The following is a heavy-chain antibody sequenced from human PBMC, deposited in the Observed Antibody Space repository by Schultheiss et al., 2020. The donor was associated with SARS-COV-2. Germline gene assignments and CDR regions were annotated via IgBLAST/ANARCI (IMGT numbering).Heavy chain of an antibody. Sequence: GGSLRLSCAASGFTFSSYVMHWVRQSPDKGLEWVALIAYNGINKYYADSVKGRFTISRDNSKNTLYLQMNSLRAEDTAVYYCAKDLSDYHDWRLYYYGMDVWGQGTTVTVSS. D-gene: IGHD4-17*01. V-gene: IGHV3-30-3*01. CDR3: AKDLSDYHDWRLYYYGMDV. CDR2: IAYNGINK. J-gene: IGHJ6*02. CDR1: GFTFSSYV.